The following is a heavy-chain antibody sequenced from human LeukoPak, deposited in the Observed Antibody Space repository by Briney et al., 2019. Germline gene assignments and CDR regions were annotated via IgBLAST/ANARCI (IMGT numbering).Heavy chain of an antibody. J-gene: IGHJ4*02. CDR1: GGSISSFY. CDR3: ARDYVGCSHDM. Sequence: PSETLSLTCTVSGGSISSFYWRWIRQPPGKGLEWIGSFHDSGNTNYNPSLKSRVTISVDTSKNQVSLKLTSVTAADTAVYYCARDYVGCSHDMWGQGTLVTVSS. V-gene: IGHV4-59*01. CDR2: FHDSGNT. D-gene: IGHD3-22*01.